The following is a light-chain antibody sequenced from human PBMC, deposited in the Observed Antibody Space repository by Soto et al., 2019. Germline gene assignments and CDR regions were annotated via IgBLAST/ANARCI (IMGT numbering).Light chain of an antibody. Sequence: DIQMTQSPSSLSASVGDRVTITCRASQSISSYLYWYQQKPGKAPNLLIYAASSLQSGVPSRFSGSGSGTDFALPISSLQPEDFATYYCQQSYSTPRTFGQGTKVEIK. J-gene: IGKJ1*01. CDR2: AAS. V-gene: IGKV1-39*01. CDR3: QQSYSTPRT. CDR1: QSISSY.